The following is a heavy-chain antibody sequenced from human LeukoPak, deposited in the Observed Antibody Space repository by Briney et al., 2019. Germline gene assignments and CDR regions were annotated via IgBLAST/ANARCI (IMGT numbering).Heavy chain of an antibody. CDR1: GGSISSSSYY. J-gene: IGHJ4*02. CDR3: ARAGYNSGWQPLDY. CDR2: IYYSGST. V-gene: IGHV4-39*07. Sequence: TPSETLSLTCTVSGGSISSSSYYWGWIRQPPGKGLEWIGSIYYSGSTYYNPSLKSRVTISVDTSKNQFSLKLSSVTAADTAVYYCARAGYNSGWQPLDYWGQGTLVTVSS. D-gene: IGHD6-19*01.